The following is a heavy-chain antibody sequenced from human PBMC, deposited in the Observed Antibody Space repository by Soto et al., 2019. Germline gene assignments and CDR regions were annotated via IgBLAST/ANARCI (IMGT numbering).Heavy chain of an antibody. CDR3: VQTTGWPGFDF. CDR1: GFAVSSKF. J-gene: IGHJ4*02. V-gene: IGHV3-53*01. Sequence: EVQLVESGGGLIQPGGSLRLSCAASGFAVSSKFMTWVRQAPGKGLEWVSVIYGGGTTYYADSVKGRFTISRDTSKNTLYLQMNSLRDEDTAVYYCVQTTGWPGFDFWGQGTLVTVSS. CDR2: IYGGGTT. D-gene: IGHD6-19*01.